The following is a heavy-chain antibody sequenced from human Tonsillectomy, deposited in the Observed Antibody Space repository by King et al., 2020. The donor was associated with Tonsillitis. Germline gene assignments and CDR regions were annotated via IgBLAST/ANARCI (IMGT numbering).Heavy chain of an antibody. V-gene: IGHV5-51*01. D-gene: IGHD4-17*01. CDR1: GYSFTRYW. CDR2: IYPGDSET. J-gene: IGHJ4*02. CDR3: TRQDYGDYVVSFDY. Sequence: EVQLVESGTEVKKPGESLKISCKGSGYSFTRYWIGWVRQMPGKGLEWVGIIYPGDSETRYSPSFQGQVTISADKSISTAYLQWSSLKASDTAIYYCTRQDYGDYVVSFDYWGRGTLVTVSS.